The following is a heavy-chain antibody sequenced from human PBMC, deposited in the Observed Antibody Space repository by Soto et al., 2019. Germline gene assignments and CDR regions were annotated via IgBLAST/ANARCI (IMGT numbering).Heavy chain of an antibody. CDR3: ARRRPTGYYNY. V-gene: IGHV3-11*05. J-gene: IGHJ4*02. CDR2: IGSSSSYT. Sequence: QVQLVESGGDLVKPGGSLRLSCAASGFPFSDYYMSWIRQAPGKGLEWVSSIGSSSSYTNYADSVKGRFTISRDNAKNSLYLQMNSLRAEDTAVYYCARRRPTGYYNYWGQGTPVTVSA. D-gene: IGHD3-9*01. CDR1: GFPFSDYY.